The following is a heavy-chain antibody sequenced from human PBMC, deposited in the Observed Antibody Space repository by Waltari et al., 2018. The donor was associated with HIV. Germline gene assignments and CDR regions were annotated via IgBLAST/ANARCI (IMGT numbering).Heavy chain of an antibody. CDR2: IAVGSGNT. V-gene: IGHV1-58*01. Sequence: QMQLVQSGPEVKKPGTSVKVSCKASGFTFSSSAVQSVRQDRGQGLEWIGWIAVGSGNTNYAQKFQERVTITRDMSTSTAYMELSSLRSEDTAVYYCAAQYYIRSGSYYHAFDMWGQGTMVTVSS. CDR1: GFTFSSSA. CDR3: AAQYYIRSGSYYHAFDM. D-gene: IGHD3-10*01. J-gene: IGHJ3*02.